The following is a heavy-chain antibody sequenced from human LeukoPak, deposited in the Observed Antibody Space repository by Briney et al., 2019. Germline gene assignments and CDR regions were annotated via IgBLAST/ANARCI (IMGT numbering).Heavy chain of an antibody. J-gene: IGHJ5*02. D-gene: IGHD7-27*01. CDR3: ARERGTGNWFDP. V-gene: IGHV3-20*04. Sequence: GGSLRLSCVASGFTFNNYAMSWVRQAPGKGLEWVSGINWNGGSTGYADSVKGRFTISRDNAKNSLYLQMNSLRAEDTALYYCARERGTGNWFDPWGQGTLVTVSS. CDR1: GFTFNNYA. CDR2: INWNGGST.